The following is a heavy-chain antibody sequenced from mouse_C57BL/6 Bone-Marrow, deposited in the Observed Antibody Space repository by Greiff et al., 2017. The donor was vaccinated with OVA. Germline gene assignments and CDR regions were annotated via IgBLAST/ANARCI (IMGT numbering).Heavy chain of an antibody. Sequence: EVQVVESGGGLVKPGGSLKLSCAASGFTFSSYAMSWVRQTPEKRLEWVATISDGGSYTYYPDNVKGRFTISRDNAKNNLYLQMSHLKSEDTAMYYGARDHDHDATIYWYFDVWGTGTTVTVSS. CDR3: ARDHDHDATIYWYFDV. J-gene: IGHJ1*03. CDR1: GFTFSSYA. V-gene: IGHV5-4*01. CDR2: ISDGGSYT. D-gene: IGHD2-3*01.